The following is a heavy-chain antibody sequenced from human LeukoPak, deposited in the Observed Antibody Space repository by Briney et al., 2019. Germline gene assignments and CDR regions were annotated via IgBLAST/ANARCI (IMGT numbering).Heavy chain of an antibody. D-gene: IGHD3-16*01. CDR3: ARDIGAGGGQYFDY. V-gene: IGHV3-33*01. CDR1: GFTFSSYG. Sequence: GGSLRLSCAASGFTFSSYGMHWVRQAPGKGLEWVAVMWYDGSNKYYADSVKGRFTISRDNSKNTVYLQMNSLRAEDTAVYYCARDIGAGGGQYFDYWGQGTLVTVSS. J-gene: IGHJ4*02. CDR2: MWYDGSNK.